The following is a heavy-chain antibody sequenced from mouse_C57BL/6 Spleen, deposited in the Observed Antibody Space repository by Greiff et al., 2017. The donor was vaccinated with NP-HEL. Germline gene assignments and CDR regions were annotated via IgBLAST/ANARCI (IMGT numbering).Heavy chain of an antibody. CDR3: TRGETFAWFAY. CDR1: GFTFSSYA. CDR2: ISSGGDYF. J-gene: IGHJ3*01. Sequence: EVMLVESGEGLVKPGGSLKLSCAASGFTFSSYAMSWVRQTPEKRLEWVAYISSGGDYFYYADTVKGRFTISRDNARNTLYLQISSLKSEDTAMYYCTRGETFAWFAYWGQGTLVTVSA. V-gene: IGHV5-9-1*02.